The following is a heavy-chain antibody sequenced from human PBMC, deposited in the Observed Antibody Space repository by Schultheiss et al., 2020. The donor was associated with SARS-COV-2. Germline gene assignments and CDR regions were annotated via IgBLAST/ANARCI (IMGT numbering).Heavy chain of an antibody. Sequence: SQTLSLTCTVSGGSISSGGYYWSWIRQHPGKGLEWIGSIYYSGSTYYNPSLKSRVTISVDTSKNQFSLKLSSVTAADTAVYYCARRNPVGPHYYGSGSYLLFDYWCQGTLVTVSS. J-gene: IGHJ4*02. CDR1: GGSISSGGYY. D-gene: IGHD3-10*01. V-gene: IGHV4-39*01. CDR2: IYYSGST. CDR3: ARRNPVGPHYYGSGSYLLFDY.